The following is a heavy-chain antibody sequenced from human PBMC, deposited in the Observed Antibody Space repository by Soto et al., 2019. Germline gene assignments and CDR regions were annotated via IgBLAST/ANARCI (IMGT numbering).Heavy chain of an antibody. Sequence: GGSLRLSCAASGFTFSSYGIHWVRQAPGKGLEWVAVIWHDGSNKYYADSVKGRFTISRDNSKNTLYLQMNNLRAEDTAIYYCARVPDLNSCSRTSCLYYFDYWGQGALVTVSS. CDR1: GFTFSSYG. V-gene: IGHV3-33*01. CDR2: IWHDGSNK. D-gene: IGHD2-2*01. J-gene: IGHJ4*02. CDR3: ARVPDLNSCSRTSCLYYFDY.